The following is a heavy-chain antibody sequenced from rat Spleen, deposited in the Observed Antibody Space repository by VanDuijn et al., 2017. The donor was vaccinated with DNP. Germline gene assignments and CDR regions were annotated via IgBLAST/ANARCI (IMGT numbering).Heavy chain of an antibody. D-gene: IGHD2-1*01. CDR2: ISYSHST. V-gene: IGHV3-1*01. Sequence: EVQLQESGPGLVKPSQSLSLTCSVTAYSITTNYWGWIRKFPGNKMEWIGHISYSHSTSYHPSLKSRISITRDTSKNQFFLQVNSVTTEDTATYYCARGTYGFAYWGQGTLVTVSS. CDR3: ARGTYGFAY. CDR1: AYSITTNY. J-gene: IGHJ3*01.